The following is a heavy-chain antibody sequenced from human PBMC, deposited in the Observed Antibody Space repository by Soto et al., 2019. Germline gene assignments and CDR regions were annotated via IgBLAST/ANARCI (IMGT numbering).Heavy chain of an antibody. CDR1: AFTFRSYA. D-gene: IGHD3-22*01. Sequence: QVQLVESGGGVVQPGRSLRLSCAASAFTFRSYAMHWVRQAPGKGLERVAVISYDGTYKYYADSVKGRFTISRDTSKNTLYLQMSSLKPEDTAVYSCARDAIYDGSGYYGSYFDYWGQGSLVTVSS. J-gene: IGHJ4*02. CDR2: ISYDGTYK. V-gene: IGHV3-30-3*01. CDR3: ARDAIYDGSGYYGSYFDY.